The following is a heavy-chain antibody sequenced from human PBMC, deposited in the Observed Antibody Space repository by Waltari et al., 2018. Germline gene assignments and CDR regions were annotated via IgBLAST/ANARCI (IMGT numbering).Heavy chain of an antibody. Sequence: QVQLVQSGAEVKKPGSSVKVSCKASGGTFSSYAISWVRQAPIFGTANYAQKFQGRVTITADESTSTAYMELSSLRSEYTAVYYCARVLADYYYYYYGMDVWGQGTTVTVSS. D-gene: IGHD3-3*02. J-gene: IGHJ6*02. CDR1: GGTFSSYA. CDR2: FGTA. V-gene: IGHV1-69*12. CDR3: ARVLADYYYYYYGMDV.